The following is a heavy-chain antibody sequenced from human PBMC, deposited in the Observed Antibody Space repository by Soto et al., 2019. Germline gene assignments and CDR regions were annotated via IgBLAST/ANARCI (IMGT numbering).Heavy chain of an antibody. CDR1: GFSLSTSGVG. CDR3: AHRAGLRRNCDGGYFDF. V-gene: IGHV2-5*02. D-gene: IGHD1-1*01. J-gene: IGHJ4*02. Sequence: QITLEESGPTRVKPTQTLTLTCTFSGFSLSTSGVGVGWVRQPPGKALERLALIYWDDDKRYSPSLRSRLTITKDTSRNQVVLTMTNMDPVDTATYYCAHRAGLRRNCDGGYFDFWGQGALVTVSS. CDR2: IYWDDDK.